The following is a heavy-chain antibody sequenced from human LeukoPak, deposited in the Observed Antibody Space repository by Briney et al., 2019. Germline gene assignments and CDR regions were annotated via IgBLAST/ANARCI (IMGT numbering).Heavy chain of an antibody. CDR1: GFTFSSYA. V-gene: IGHV3-23*01. J-gene: IGHJ4*02. D-gene: IGHD1-26*01. Sequence: PGGSLRLSCAASGFTFSSYAMSWVRQAPGKGLEWVSAISGSGGGTYYADSVKGRFTISRDNSKNTLYLQMNSLRAEDTAVYYCAKDLGGRGTTSFDYWGQGTLVTVSS. CDR2: ISGSGGGT. CDR3: AKDLGGRGTTSFDY.